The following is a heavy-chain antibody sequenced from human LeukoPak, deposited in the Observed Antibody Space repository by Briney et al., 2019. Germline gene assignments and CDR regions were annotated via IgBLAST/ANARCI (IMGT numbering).Heavy chain of an antibody. V-gene: IGHV4-34*01. CDR3: ARYRIDSSGWYFDY. D-gene: IGHD6-19*01. CDR2: INHSGST. Sequence: SETLSLTCAVYGESFSGYYWSWIRQPPGKGLEWIGEINHSGSTNYNPSLKSRVTISVDTSKNQFSLKLSSVTAADTAVYYCARYRIDSSGWYFDYWGQGTLVTVSS. CDR1: GESFSGYY. J-gene: IGHJ4*02.